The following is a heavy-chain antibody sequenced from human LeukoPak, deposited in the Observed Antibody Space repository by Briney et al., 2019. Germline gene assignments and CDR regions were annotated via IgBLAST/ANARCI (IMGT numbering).Heavy chain of an antibody. CDR1: GFPFSVSW. CDR3: AKDWFATTDY. D-gene: IGHD1/OR15-1a*01. CDR2: ITTGETT. Sequence: GGSLRFSCAASGFPFSVSWMHWFRQVPGKGLMWVSRITTGETTTYADSVRGRFSISRDNAKNTVYLQMNSLRVEDTAVYYCAKDWFATTDYWGQGILVTVSS. J-gene: IGHJ4*02. V-gene: IGHV3-74*01.